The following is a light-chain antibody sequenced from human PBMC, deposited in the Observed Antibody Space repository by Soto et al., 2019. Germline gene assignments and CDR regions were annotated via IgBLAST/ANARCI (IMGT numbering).Light chain of an antibody. J-gene: IGLJ2*01. Sequence: QSVLTQPRSVSAAPGQKVTISCSGSSSNIGNNYVSWYQQLPGTAPKLLIYDNNRRPSGIPDRFSGSKSGTSATLGITGLQTGDEADYFCETWDSSLSAVLFGGGTKLTVL. CDR1: SSNIGNNY. CDR2: DNN. V-gene: IGLV1-51*01. CDR3: ETWDSSLSAVL.